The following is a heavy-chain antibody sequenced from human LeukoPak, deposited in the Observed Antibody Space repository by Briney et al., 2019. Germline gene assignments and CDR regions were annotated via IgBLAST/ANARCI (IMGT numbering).Heavy chain of an antibody. CDR3: ARDSRPYYDFWSGYYSAFDI. J-gene: IGHJ3*02. CDR2: ISSSSSYI. CDR1: GFTFSSYS. D-gene: IGHD3-3*01. Sequence: KPGGCLRLSCAASGFTFSSYSMNWVRQAPGKGLEWVSSISSSSSYICYADSVKGRFTISRDNAKNSLCLQMNSLRAEDTAVYYCARDSRPYYDFWSGYYSAFDIWGQGTMVTVSS. V-gene: IGHV3-21*01.